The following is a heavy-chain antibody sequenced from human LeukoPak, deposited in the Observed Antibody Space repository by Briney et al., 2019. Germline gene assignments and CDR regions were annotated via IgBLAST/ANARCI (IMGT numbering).Heavy chain of an antibody. CDR2: ISGSGGST. V-gene: IGHV3-23*01. Sequence: GGSLRLSCAASGFTFSGYAMSWVRQAPGKGLEWVSAISGSGGSTYYADSVKGRFTISRDNSKNTLYLQMNSLRAEDTAVYYCAKSRREFDAFDIWGQGTMVTVSS. D-gene: IGHD3-10*01. J-gene: IGHJ3*02. CDR1: GFTFSGYA. CDR3: AKSRREFDAFDI.